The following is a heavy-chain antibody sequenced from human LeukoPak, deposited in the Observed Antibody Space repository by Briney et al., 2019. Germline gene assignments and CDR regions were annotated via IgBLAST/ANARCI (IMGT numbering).Heavy chain of an antibody. V-gene: IGHV1-8*01. CDR3: ARGCRGDMTMQAMAGRNYYYYYMDV. CDR1: GYTFTSYD. D-gene: IGHD3-3*01. CDR2: MNPNSGNA. J-gene: IGHJ6*03. Sequence: ASVKVSCKASGYTFTSYDINWARQATGQGLEWMGWMNPNSGNAVYAQNFQGRVTLTRNTSMSTAYMELSSLRSEDTAVYYCARGCRGDMTMQAMAGRNYYYYYMDVWAEGTTVTVSS.